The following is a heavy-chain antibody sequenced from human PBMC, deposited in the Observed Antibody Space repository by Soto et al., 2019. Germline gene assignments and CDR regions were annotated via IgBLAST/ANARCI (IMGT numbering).Heavy chain of an antibody. CDR1: GYSFTSYW. CDR3: ARHEGRSSGYYAYDAFDM. J-gene: IGHJ3*02. CDR2: IDPSDSYT. D-gene: IGHD3-22*01. V-gene: IGHV5-10-1*01. Sequence: PGESLKISCKGSGYSFTSYWISWVRQMPGKGLEWMGRIDPSDSYTSYSPSFQGHVTISVDKSISTAYLHWSSLKASDTAMYYCARHEGRSSGYYAYDAFDMWGQGTMVTVSS.